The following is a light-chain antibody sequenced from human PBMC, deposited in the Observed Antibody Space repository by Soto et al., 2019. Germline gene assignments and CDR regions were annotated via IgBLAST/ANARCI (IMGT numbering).Light chain of an antibody. Sequence: ESVLTQSPGTLSLSPGERATLSCRASQSVSSNYLAWYQQKPGQAPRLLIYGASTRATGMPDRFSGSGSGTAFTLTISSLVPEYSAVYYCQQYGSSPTWTFGQGTKVEIK. CDR3: QQYGSSPTWT. V-gene: IGKV3-20*01. J-gene: IGKJ1*01. CDR2: GAS. CDR1: QSVSSNY.